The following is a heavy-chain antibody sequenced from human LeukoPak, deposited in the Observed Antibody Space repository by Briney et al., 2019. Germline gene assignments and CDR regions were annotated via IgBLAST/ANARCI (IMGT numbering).Heavy chain of an antibody. CDR3: ARDIISGWYFDY. D-gene: IGHD6-19*01. Sequence: GGSLRLSCAVSGFTFDDYGMSWVRQAPGKGLEWVSGINWNGGSTGYVDSVKGRFTISRDNAKNSLHLQMNSLRAEDTALYYCARDIISGWYFDYWGQGTLVTVSS. V-gene: IGHV3-20*04. J-gene: IGHJ4*02. CDR2: INWNGGST. CDR1: GFTFDDYG.